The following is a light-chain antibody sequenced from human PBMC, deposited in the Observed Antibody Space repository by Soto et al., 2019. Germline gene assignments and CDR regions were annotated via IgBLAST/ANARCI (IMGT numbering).Light chain of an antibody. CDR2: GAS. CDR1: ESVRNN. J-gene: IGKJ1*01. Sequence: EIVMTQSPVTLYVSQVERSTLSFRAIESVRNNLAWYQQKPGQAPRLLIYGASTRATGIPARFSGSGSGTQFTLTISSLQSEDFAVYYCQQYNNWWT. V-gene: IGKV3-15*01. CDR3: QQYNNWWT.